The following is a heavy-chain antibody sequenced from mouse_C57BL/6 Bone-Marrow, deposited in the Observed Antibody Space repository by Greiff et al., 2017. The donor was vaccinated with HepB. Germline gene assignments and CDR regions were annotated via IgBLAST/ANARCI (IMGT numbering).Heavy chain of an antibody. D-gene: IGHD2-2*01. CDR3: ASRFYYGYDGFAY. CDR2: IYPGDGDT. Sequence: QVQLQHSGPELVKPGASVKISCKASGYAFSSSWMNWVKQRPGKGLEWIGRIYPGDGDTNYNGKFKGKATLTADKSSSTAYMQLSSLTSEDSAVYFCASRFYYGYDGFAYWGQGTLVTVSA. J-gene: IGHJ3*01. V-gene: IGHV1-82*01. CDR1: GYAFSSSW.